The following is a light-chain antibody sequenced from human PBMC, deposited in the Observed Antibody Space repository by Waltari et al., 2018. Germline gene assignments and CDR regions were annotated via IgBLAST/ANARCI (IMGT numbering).Light chain of an antibody. CDR1: KGLSDY. V-gene: IGKV3-15*01. Sequence: EIVMTQSPATLSVSPGETAALSCRASKGLSDYLAWYQQKPGQAPRLLIFGASTRASGIPARFSGSGSGTEFLLTISSLQSEDFAIYYCQQYHNWPITFGQGTRLEIK. CDR2: GAS. J-gene: IGKJ5*01. CDR3: QQYHNWPIT.